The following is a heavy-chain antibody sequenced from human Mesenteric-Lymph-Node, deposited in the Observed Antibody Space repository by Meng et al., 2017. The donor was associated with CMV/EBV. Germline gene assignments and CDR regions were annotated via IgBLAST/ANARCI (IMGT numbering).Heavy chain of an antibody. D-gene: IGHD1-26*01. CDR2: IGSYSGYK. Sequence: GGSLRLSCAASGFIFSSYSMVWVRRTPGRGLEWVSSIGSYSGYKYYADSVNGRFTISRDDAQNSVYLQMNSLRAEDTAVYYCTRLPLIPAAIEGAFDYWGQGTLVTVSS. CDR1: GFIFSSYS. J-gene: IGHJ4*02. V-gene: IGHV3-21*06. CDR3: TRLPLIPAAIEGAFDY.